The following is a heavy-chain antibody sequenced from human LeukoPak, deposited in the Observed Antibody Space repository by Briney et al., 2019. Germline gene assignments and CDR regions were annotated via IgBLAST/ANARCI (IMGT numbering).Heavy chain of an antibody. J-gene: IGHJ4*02. V-gene: IGHV3-7*01. D-gene: IGHD3-10*01. CDR2: IKQDGSEK. CDR1: GFTFSSYW. CDR3: ARDSRVESYYYGSGSYPTPYFDY. Sequence: GGSLRLSCAASGFTFSSYWMSWVRQAPGKGLEWVANIKQDGSEKYYVDSVKGRFTISRDNAKNSLYLQMNSLRAEDTAVYYCARDSRVESYYYGSGSYPTPYFDYWGQGTLVTVSS.